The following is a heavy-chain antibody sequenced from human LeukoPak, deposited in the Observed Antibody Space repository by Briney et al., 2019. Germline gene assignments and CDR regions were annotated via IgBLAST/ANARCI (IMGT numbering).Heavy chain of an antibody. J-gene: IGHJ4*02. CDR1: GDSISSSTCN. CDR2: ISQSGNS. V-gene: IGHV4-30-2*01. Sequence: SETLSLTCKVSGDSISSSTCNWSWIRQPPGKGLEWIGYISQSGNSYFTPSLKSRATISVDRPKNHFSRTLISVTATDTAVYYCARDQVDYDIPDHFDYWGKGTLVAVSS. D-gene: IGHD3-22*01. CDR3: ARDQVDYDIPDHFDY.